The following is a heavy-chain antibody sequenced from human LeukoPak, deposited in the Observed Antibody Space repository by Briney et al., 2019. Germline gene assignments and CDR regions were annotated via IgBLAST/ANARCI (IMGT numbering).Heavy chain of an antibody. Sequence: GRSLRLSCAASGFTFSSYGMHWVRQAPGKGPEWVAVISYDGSNKYYADSVKGRFTISRDNSKNTLYLQMNSLRAEDTAVYYCAKDHPDDYGDYIDYWGRGTLVTVSS. CDR2: ISYDGSNK. J-gene: IGHJ4*02. V-gene: IGHV3-30*18. CDR1: GFTFSSYG. D-gene: IGHD4-17*01. CDR3: AKDHPDDYGDYIDY.